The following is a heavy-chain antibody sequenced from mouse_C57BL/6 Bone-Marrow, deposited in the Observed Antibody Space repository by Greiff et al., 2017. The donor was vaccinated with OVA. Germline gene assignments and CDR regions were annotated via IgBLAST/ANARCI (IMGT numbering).Heavy chain of an antibody. V-gene: IGHV1-19*01. CDR1: GYTFTDYY. Sequence: VQLQQSGPVLVKPGASVKMSCKASGYTFTDYYMNWVKQSHGKSLEWIGVLNPYNGGTSYNQKFKGKATLTVDKSSSTAYMELNSLTSEDSAVYYCAREEGYYDYDGDWYFDVWGTGTTVTVSS. J-gene: IGHJ1*03. CDR3: AREEGYYDYDGDWYFDV. D-gene: IGHD2-4*01. CDR2: LNPYNGGT.